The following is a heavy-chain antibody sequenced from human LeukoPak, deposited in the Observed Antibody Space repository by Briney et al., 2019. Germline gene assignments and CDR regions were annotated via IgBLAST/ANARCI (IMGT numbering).Heavy chain of an antibody. CDR1: GFTFSNAW. J-gene: IGHJ3*02. CDR2: IKSKTDGGTT. CDR3: TTKRQLERRPSDAFDI. V-gene: IGHV3-15*01. Sequence: GGSLRLSCAASGFTFSNAWMSWVRQAPGKGLEWVGRIKSKTDGGTTDYAAPVKGRFTISRDDSKNTLYLQMNSLKTEDTAVYYCTTKRQLERRPSDAFDIWGQGTMVTVSS. D-gene: IGHD1-1*01.